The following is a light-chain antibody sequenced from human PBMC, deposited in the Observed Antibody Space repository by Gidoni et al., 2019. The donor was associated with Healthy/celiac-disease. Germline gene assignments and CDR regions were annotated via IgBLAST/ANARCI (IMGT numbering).Light chain of an antibody. V-gene: IGKV1-13*02. CDR1: QGISSA. Sequence: AIQLTQSPSSLSASVGDRVTITCRASQGISSALAWYQQKPGKAPKLLIYDASSLESGVPSRFSGSVSGTDFTLTISSLQPEDFATYYCQQFNSYQFTFGPGTKVDIK. CDR3: QQFNSYQFT. CDR2: DAS. J-gene: IGKJ3*01.